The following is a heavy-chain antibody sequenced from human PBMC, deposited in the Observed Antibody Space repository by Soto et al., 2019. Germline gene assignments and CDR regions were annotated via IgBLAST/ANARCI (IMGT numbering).Heavy chain of an antibody. CDR1: GYTFTSYA. Sequence: QVQLVQSGAEVKKPGASVKVSCKASGYTFTSYAMHWVRQAPGQRLEWMGWINAGNGNTKYSHKFQGRVTITRDTSASTAYLELSSLRSEDTAVYYCAREFTVGGWGQGTLVTVSS. V-gene: IGHV1-3*01. J-gene: IGHJ4*02. CDR2: INAGNGNT. CDR3: AREFTVGG. D-gene: IGHD1-26*01.